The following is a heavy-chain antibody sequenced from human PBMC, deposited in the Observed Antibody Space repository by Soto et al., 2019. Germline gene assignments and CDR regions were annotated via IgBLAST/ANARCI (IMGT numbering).Heavy chain of an antibody. Sequence: EVQLWDSGGGLVQPGGSLRLSCAASGFPFTSFTMCWLRQAPGKGLEWVAYISANGGATSYADSVKGRFTTSRDNSKNVLYLQLNSRRAEDTAVYYYAKGFARLQYDTHGWENWGQGTLVTVSS. CDR2: ISANGGAT. CDR1: GFPFTSFT. D-gene: IGHD2-8*01. J-gene: IGHJ4*02. V-gene: IGHV3-23*01. CDR3: AKGFARLQYDTHGWEN.